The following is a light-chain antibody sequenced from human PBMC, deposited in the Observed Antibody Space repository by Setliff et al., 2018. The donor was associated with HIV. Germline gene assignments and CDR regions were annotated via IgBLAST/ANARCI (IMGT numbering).Light chain of an antibody. V-gene: IGLV2-23*01. Sequence: QSALTQPASVSGSPGQSITISCTGTSSDVGNYNLVSWYQKHPGKAPKLMIYEDNKRPSGVSDRFSGSKSGNTASLTISGLQAGDEADYYCCSYADRTVYVFGTGTKGTVL. CDR1: SSDVGNYNL. CDR2: EDN. J-gene: IGLJ1*01. CDR3: CSYADRTVYV.